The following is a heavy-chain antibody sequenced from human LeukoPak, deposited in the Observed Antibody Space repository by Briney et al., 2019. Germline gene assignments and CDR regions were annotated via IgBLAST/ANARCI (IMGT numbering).Heavy chain of an antibody. V-gene: IGHV3-64D*09. Sequence: PGGSLRLSCSASGFSFGNYAMHWVRQAPGKGLEYVSAISSNGVSRFYADSVMGRFTISRDNSKNTLYLQMSSLRAEDTAMYYCARDRAVYSDSRGYYPDAFDIWGQGTMVTVSS. CDR2: ISSNGVSR. D-gene: IGHD3-22*01. J-gene: IGHJ3*02. CDR3: ARDRAVYSDSRGYYPDAFDI. CDR1: GFSFGNYA.